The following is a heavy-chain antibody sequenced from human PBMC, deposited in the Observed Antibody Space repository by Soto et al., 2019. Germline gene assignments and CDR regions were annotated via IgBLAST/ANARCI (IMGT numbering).Heavy chain of an antibody. J-gene: IGHJ6*02. CDR2: IIPIFGTV. CDR3: ASSVAKYYYYGMDV. V-gene: IGHV1-69*12. Sequence: QVQLVQSGAEVKKPGSSVKVSCKASGGTFSSYAISWVRQSPGQGREWMGGIIPIFGTVNYAQKFQGRVTITADESTSTAYMELSSLRAEDTAVYYCASSVAKYYYYGMDVWGQGTTVTVSS. D-gene: IGHD5-12*01. CDR1: GGTFSSYA.